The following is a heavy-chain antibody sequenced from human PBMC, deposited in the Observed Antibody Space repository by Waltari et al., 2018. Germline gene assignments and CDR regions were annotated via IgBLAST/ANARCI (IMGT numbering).Heavy chain of an antibody. D-gene: IGHD3-22*01. CDR3: ARGRRSITMIVGVIGPQDAFDI. CDR2: SIPIFGTA. CDR1: GGPFSSYA. V-gene: IGHV1-69*14. J-gene: IGHJ3*02. Sequence: QVQLVQSGAEVKKPGSSVNVSCKASGGPFSSYAISWVRQAPGQGLEWMGGSIPIFGTANSAQKVQGRVTITADKSTSTAYMELSSLRSEDTAVYYCARGRRSITMIVGVIGPQDAFDIWGQGTMVTVSS.